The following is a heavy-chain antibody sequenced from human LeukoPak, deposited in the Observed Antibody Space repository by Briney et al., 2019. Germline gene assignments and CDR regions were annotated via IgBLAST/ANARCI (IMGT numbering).Heavy chain of an antibody. D-gene: IGHD3-22*01. CDR2: IYYTGST. Sequence: SETLSLTSTVSGGSISSGGYYWSWIRQHPGKGLEWIGYIYYTGSTNYNPSLKSRVSISVDTSKNQFSLKLSSVTAADTAVYYCARHGGYHSPIDYWGQGTLVTVSS. CDR3: ARHGGYHSPIDY. V-gene: IGHV4-61*08. CDR1: GGSISSGGYY. J-gene: IGHJ4*02.